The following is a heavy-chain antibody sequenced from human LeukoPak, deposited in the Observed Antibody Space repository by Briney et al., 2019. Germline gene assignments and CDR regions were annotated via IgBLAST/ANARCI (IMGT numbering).Heavy chain of an antibody. J-gene: IGHJ4*02. CDR3: AKDLEMATTTGYFDY. CDR1: GFTFSSYA. V-gene: IGHV3-23*01. Sequence: GGPLRLSCAASGFTFSSYAMSWVRQAPGKGLEWVSAISGSGGSTYYAGSVKGRFTISRDNSKNTLYLQMNSLRAEDTAVYYCAKDLEMATTTGYFDYWGQGTLVTVSS. CDR2: ISGSGGST. D-gene: IGHD5-24*01.